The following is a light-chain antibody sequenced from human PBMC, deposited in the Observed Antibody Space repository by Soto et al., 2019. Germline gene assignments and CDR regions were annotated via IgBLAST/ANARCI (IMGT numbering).Light chain of an antibody. Sequence: IVLTQSPGTLSLSPGGRASLSCRASPSVSDNQLAWYQQKTGQAPRLLIHGASSGAAGIPDRFSGSGSGTDFTLTISRLEPEDFAVYYCQQYDSSPTFGQGTKVEI. CDR1: PSVSDNQ. V-gene: IGKV3-20*01. CDR3: QQYDSSPT. J-gene: IGKJ1*01. CDR2: GAS.